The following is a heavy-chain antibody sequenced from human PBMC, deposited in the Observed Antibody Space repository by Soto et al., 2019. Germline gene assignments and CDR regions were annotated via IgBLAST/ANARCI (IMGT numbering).Heavy chain of an antibody. CDR1: GFTFSSYA. D-gene: IGHD6-19*01. J-gene: IGHJ4*02. Sequence: EVQLLESGGGLVKPGRSLRLSCAASGFTFSSYAMNWVRQAPGKGLEWVSAMSGTGGRTYYGDSVKGGFTISRDKFKNTRYRKMNCPRCECTAVFDRAKAWVISGWSPSDFDYWGQGTLVTVSS. V-gene: IGHV3-23*01. CDR2: MSGTGGRT. CDR3: AKAWVISGWSPSDFDY.